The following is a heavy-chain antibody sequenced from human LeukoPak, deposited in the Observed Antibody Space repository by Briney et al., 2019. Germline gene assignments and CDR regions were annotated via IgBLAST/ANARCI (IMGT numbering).Heavy chain of an antibody. D-gene: IGHD3-16*01. V-gene: IGHV4-59*01. CDR1: GGSINSYY. Sequence: SETLSLTCTVSGGSINSYYWSWIRQPPGKGLEWIGYIYYSGSTNYNPSLKSRVTISVDTSKNQFTLKLSSVTAADTAVYYCARGRYGWLPFDYWGQGTLVTVSS. CDR2: IYYSGST. J-gene: IGHJ4*02. CDR3: ARGRYGWLPFDY.